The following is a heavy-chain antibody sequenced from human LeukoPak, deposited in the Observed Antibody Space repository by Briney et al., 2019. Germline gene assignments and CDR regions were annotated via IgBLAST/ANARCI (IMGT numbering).Heavy chain of an antibody. J-gene: IGHJ3*02. CDR1: GFTFSSYA. CDR3: AKGALAGTNAFDI. CDR2: ISGSGGST. V-gene: IGHV3-23*01. Sequence: GGSLRLSCAASGFTFSSYAMSWVRQAPGNRLEWVSAISGSGGSTYYADSVKGRFTISRDNSKNTLYLQMNSLRAEDTAVYYCAKGALAGTNAFDIWGQGTMVTVSS. D-gene: IGHD6-19*01.